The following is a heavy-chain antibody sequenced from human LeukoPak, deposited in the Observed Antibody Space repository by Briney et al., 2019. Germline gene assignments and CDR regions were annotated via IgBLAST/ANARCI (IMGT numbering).Heavy chain of an antibody. Sequence: GGSLRLSCVGSGFSFRSHWVNWVRQSPGKGLEWVANIKPDGSDKYYVDSARCRFTFSRDNAKNSAFLQMNSLRAEDTAIYYCATISAQTFDIWGQGTLVSVSS. CDR2: IKPDGSDK. CDR1: GFSFRSHW. D-gene: IGHD5-24*01. J-gene: IGHJ3*02. V-gene: IGHV3-7*01. CDR3: ATISAQTFDI.